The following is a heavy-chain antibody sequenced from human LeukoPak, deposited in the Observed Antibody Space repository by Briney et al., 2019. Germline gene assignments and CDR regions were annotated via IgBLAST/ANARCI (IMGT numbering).Heavy chain of an antibody. D-gene: IGHD4/OR15-4a*01. CDR1: GGSISSYY. J-gene: IGHJ6*03. V-gene: IGHV4-59*01. CDR2: IYYSGST. CDR3: ARAPGNDYYPYYYMDV. Sequence: SETLSLTCTVSGGSISSYYWSWIRQPPGKGLEWVGYIYYSGSTNYNPSLKSRVTISVDTSKNQFSLKVNSVTAADTAVYYCARAPGNDYYPYYYMDVWGKGTTVTVSS.